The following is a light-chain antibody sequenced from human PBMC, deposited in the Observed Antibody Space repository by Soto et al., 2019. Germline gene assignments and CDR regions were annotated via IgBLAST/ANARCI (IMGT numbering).Light chain of an antibody. CDR1: KLGNKY. J-gene: IGLJ3*02. V-gene: IGLV3-1*01. CDR2: RDT. Sequence: SYELTQPPSVSVSPGQTAIITCSGNKLGNKYASWYQQKPGQPPVLVIYRDTKRPSGIPERFSGSNSGNTSTLTISGTQAMDEADYYCQAWDSNIAVFGGGTKVTV. CDR3: QAWDSNIAV.